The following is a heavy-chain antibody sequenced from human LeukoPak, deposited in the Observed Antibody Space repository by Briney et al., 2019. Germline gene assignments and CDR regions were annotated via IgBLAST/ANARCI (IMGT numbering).Heavy chain of an antibody. CDR2: ISWDGGST. V-gene: IGHV3-43D*04. CDR1: AFTFDDYA. J-gene: IGHJ4*02. D-gene: IGHD2-15*01. Sequence: GGSLRLSCAASAFTFDDYAMHWVRQAPGKGLEWVSLISWDGGSTYYADSVKGRFTISRDNSKNSLYLQMSILRAEDTALYYCAQIDGNCSGGSCYSFDYWGQGTLVTVSS. CDR3: AQIDGNCSGGSCYSFDY.